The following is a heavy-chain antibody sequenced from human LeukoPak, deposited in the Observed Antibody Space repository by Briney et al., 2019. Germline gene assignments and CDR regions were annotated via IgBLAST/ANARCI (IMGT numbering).Heavy chain of an antibody. D-gene: IGHD2-15*01. Sequence: GGSLRLSCAASGFTFSSYAMTWVRQAPVKGLXXXXXXXXTGGNTYHADSVKGRFTISRDNSKNTVYLEMNSLRVEDTAVYYCAKGTVRSCSGPSCYPLDSWGQGTLVTVSS. CDR1: GFTFSSYA. J-gene: IGHJ4*02. V-gene: IGHV3-23*01. CDR2: XXXTGGNT. CDR3: AKGTVRSCSGPSCYPLDS.